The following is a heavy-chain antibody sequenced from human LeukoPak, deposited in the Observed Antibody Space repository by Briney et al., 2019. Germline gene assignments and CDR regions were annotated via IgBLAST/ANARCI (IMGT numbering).Heavy chain of an antibody. V-gene: IGHV3-33*06. J-gene: IGHJ5*02. D-gene: IGHD3-22*01. CDR3: AKGLYDSSGFLVFA. CDR1: GFTFSNYG. Sequence: PGGSPRLSCAASGFTFSNYGMHWVRQAPGKGLEWVAVIWYDGSNKYYADSVKGRFTTSRDNSKNTLYLQMNSLRAEDTAVYYCAKGLYDSSGFLVFAWGQGTLVTVSS. CDR2: IWYDGSNK.